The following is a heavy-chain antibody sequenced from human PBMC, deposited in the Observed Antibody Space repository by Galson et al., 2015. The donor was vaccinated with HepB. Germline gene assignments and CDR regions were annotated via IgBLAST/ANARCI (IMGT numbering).Heavy chain of an antibody. Sequence: QSGAEVKKPGESLKISCKGSGYSFTSYWIGWVRQMPGKGLEWMGIIYPGDSDTRYSPSFQGQVTISADKSISTAYLQWSSLKASDPAMYYCARHRADAYRSDAFDQWGQGTMVTLS. CDR1: GYSFTSYW. CDR3: ARHRADAYRSDAFDQ. J-gene: IGHJ3*01. D-gene: IGHD5-24*01. V-gene: IGHV5-51*01. CDR2: IYPGDSDT.